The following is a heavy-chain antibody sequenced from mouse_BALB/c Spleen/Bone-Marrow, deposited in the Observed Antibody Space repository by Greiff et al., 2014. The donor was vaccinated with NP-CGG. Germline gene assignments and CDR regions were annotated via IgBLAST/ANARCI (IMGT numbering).Heavy chain of an antibody. CDR2: ITGGGTT. J-gene: IGHJ4*01. CDR1: GITVSSYT. D-gene: IGHD1-2*01. Sequence: EVQLVESGGGLVKPGESLKFSCAASGITVSSYTMSWVRQTPEKRLEWVASITGGGTTYYPDSVKGRFTISRDNARNILYLQVSSLRSEDTAIYYCARHYGYVDAMDYWGQGTSVTVS. V-gene: IGHV5-6-5*01. CDR3: ARHYGYVDAMDY.